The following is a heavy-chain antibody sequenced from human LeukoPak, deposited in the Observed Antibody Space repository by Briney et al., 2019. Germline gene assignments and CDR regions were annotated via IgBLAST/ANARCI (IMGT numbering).Heavy chain of an antibody. CDR1: GFTSSSYS. Sequence: GGSLRLSCAAPGFTSSSYSMNWVRQAPGKGLEWVSSISSSSSYIYYADSVKGRFTISRDNSKNTLNLQMNSLRAEDTAVYYCAKSYYYGSGDYSLTAFDIWGQGTMVTVSS. CDR3: AKSYYYGSGDYSLTAFDI. J-gene: IGHJ3*02. CDR2: ISSSSSYI. D-gene: IGHD3-10*01. V-gene: IGHV3-21*04.